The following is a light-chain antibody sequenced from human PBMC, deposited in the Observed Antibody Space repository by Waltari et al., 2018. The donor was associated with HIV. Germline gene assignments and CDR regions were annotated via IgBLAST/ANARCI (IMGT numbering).Light chain of an antibody. CDR1: DIDIGKYNL. CDR2: DVS. Sequence: QSALNQPASVSGNPGQSVTITCTGTDIDIGKYNLVSWFQQHPGKAPKLLIYDVSKRPSVVSSRFSGSKSGYFASLTISGLLTEDESSYYCLTYVSKTSTWQFGGGTYLTV. V-gene: IGLV2-23*02. J-gene: IGLJ3*02. CDR3: LTYVSKTSTWQ.